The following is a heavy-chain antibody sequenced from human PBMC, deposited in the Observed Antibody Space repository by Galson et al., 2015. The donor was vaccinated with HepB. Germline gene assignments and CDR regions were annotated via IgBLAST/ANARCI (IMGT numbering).Heavy chain of an antibody. CDR2: ISAYNGNT. J-gene: IGHJ6*03. D-gene: IGHD2-2*02. CDR1: GYTFTSYG. Sequence: SVKVSCKASGYTFTSYGISWVRQAPGQGLEWMGWISAYNGNTNYAQKLQGRVTMTTDTSTSTAYMELRSLRSDDTAVYYCARVSPVVPAAILYYYYMDVWGKGTTVTVSS. CDR3: ARVSPVVPAAILYYYYMDV. V-gene: IGHV1-18*01.